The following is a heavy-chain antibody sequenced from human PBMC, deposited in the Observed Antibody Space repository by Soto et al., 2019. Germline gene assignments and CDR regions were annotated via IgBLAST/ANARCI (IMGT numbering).Heavy chain of an antibody. CDR3: ARDLGFLEWLPENAFDI. CDR2: INPSGGST. CDR1: GYTFTSYY. Sequence: QVQLVQSGAEVKKPGASVKVSCKASGYTFTSYYMHWVRQAPGQGLEWMGIINPSGGSTSYAQKFQGRVTMTRDTSTSTVYMELSSLRSEDTAVYYCARDLGFLEWLPENAFDIWGQGTMVTVSS. V-gene: IGHV1-46*01. D-gene: IGHD3-3*01. J-gene: IGHJ3*02.